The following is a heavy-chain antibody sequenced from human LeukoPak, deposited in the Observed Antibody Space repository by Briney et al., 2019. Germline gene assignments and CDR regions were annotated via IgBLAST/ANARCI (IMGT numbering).Heavy chain of an antibody. CDR1: GFTFSSSA. V-gene: IGHV3-23*01. J-gene: IGHJ5*02. Sequence: PGGSLRLSCAASGFTFSSSAMSWVRQAPGKGLEWVSAVSGSGGDTFYADSVKGRFTISRDNSKNTLYLQMNILRAEDTAVYYCAKDRGNSPSSWFDPWGQGTLVTVSS. D-gene: IGHD1-1*01. CDR3: AKDRGNSPSSWFDP. CDR2: VSGSGGDT.